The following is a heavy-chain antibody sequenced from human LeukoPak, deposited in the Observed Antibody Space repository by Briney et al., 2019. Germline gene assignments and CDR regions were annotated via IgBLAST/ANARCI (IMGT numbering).Heavy chain of an antibody. CDR2: IKLDGSEK. Sequence: GGSLRLSCVASGFTFGKYWMSWVRQAPGKGLEWVANIKLDGSEKNYVDSVKGRFTISRDNTKNSLYLQMNSLRAEDTAIYYCTRVGYIDEGIDYWGQGTLVTVSS. J-gene: IGHJ4*02. V-gene: IGHV3-7*04. CDR1: GFTFGKYW. CDR3: TRVGYIDEGIDY. D-gene: IGHD5-24*01.